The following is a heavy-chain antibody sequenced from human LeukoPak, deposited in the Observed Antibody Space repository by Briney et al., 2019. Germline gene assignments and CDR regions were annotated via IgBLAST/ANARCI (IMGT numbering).Heavy chain of an antibody. J-gene: IGHJ4*02. CDR1: GLTFSSYS. CDR3: ARDSGYYYDSSGD. V-gene: IGHV3-48*01. D-gene: IGHD3-22*01. Sequence: GGSLRLSCAASGLTFSSYSMNWVRQAPGKRLEWVSYISSSSSTIYYADSVKGRFTISRDNAKNSLYLQMNSLRAEDTAVYYCARDSGYYYDSSGDWGQGTLVTVSS. CDR2: ISSSSSTI.